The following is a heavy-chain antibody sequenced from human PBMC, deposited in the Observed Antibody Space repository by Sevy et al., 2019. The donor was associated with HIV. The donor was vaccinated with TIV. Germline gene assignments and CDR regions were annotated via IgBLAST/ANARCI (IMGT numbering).Heavy chain of an antibody. D-gene: IGHD3-22*01. CDR2: IWYDGSNK. CDR3: ARRHYDSSGYIDY. V-gene: IGHV3-33*01. J-gene: IGHJ4*02. CDR1: GFTFSSYG. Sequence: GGSLRLSCAASGFTFSSYGMHWVRQAPGMGLEWVAVIWYDGSNKYYADSVKGRFTISRDNSKNTLYLQMNSLRAEDTAVYYCARRHYDSSGYIDYWGQRTLVTVSS.